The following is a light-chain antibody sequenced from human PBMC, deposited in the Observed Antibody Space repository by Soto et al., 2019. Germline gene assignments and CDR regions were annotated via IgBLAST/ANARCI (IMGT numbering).Light chain of an antibody. Sequence: VITQSPATLSVSPGARSTLSCRGRQSSSDTLAWYQQKPGQAPRLLIYGASTRATGIPVRFSGSASGTEFTLTISSLQSEDFTVYYCQQYNKWPLTFGQGTKVDIK. V-gene: IGKV3-15*01. CDR2: GAS. CDR3: QQYNKWPLT. CDR1: QSSSDT. J-gene: IGKJ1*01.